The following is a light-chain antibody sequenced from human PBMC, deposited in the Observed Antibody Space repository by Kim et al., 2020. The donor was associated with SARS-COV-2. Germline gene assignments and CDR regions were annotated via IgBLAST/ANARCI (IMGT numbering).Light chain of an antibody. Sequence: ASVGARVTLTCRASQTISNSLNWYQQSVGKAPKLLIYGASNLPSGVSSRFTGRGSGTVFTLTITGVQREDFATYYCQQSYGTLEYTFGQGTKLEI. CDR2: GAS. V-gene: IGKV1-39*01. CDR3: QQSYGTLEYT. CDR1: QTISNS. J-gene: IGKJ2*01.